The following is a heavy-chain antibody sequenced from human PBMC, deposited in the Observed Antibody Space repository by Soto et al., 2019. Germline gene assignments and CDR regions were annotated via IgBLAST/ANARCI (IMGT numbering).Heavy chain of an antibody. D-gene: IGHD3-22*01. Sequence: PGESLKISCRGSGYSFTSYWIGWVRQMPGKGLEWMGIIYPGDSDTRYSPSFQGQVTISADKSISTAYLQWSSLKASDTAMYYCARKGYYYDSSGYYRRIWFDPWGQGTLVTVSS. CDR2: IYPGDSDT. J-gene: IGHJ5*02. V-gene: IGHV5-51*01. CDR1: GYSFTSYW. CDR3: ARKGYYYDSSGYYRRIWFDP.